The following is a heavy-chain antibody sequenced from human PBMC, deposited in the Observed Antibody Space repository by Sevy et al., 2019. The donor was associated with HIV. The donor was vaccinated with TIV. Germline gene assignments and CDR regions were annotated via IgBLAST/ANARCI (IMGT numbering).Heavy chain of an antibody. J-gene: IGHJ4*02. CDR3: TTDAGMTPWYALQH. CDR1: GFSFSGAW. D-gene: IGHD1-20*01. CDR2: IRNIHEGVST. Sequence: GGSLRLYCAASGFSFSGAWMRWVRQAPGGTLEWVGRIRNIHEGVSTEYAAPVRGRFTISSDDSKHTLYLHLSSLKADDTGVYYCTTDAGMTPWYALQHWGQGSLVTVSS. V-gene: IGHV3-15*01.